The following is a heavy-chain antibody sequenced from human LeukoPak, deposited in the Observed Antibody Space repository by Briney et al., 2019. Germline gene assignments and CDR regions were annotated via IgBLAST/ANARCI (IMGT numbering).Heavy chain of an antibody. CDR1: GGSISSYY. D-gene: IGHD6-13*01. J-gene: IGHJ4*02. V-gene: IGHV4-59*01. CDR2: IYYSGST. Sequence: PLETLSLTCTVSGGSISSYYWSWIRQPPGKGLEWIGYIYYSGSTNYNPSLKSRVTISVDTSKNQFSLKQSSVTAADTAVYYCARDLGYSSTDYWGQGTLVTVSS. CDR3: ARDLGYSSTDY.